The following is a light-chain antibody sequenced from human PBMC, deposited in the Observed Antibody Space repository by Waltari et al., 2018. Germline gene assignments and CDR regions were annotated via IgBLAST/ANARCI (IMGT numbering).Light chain of an antibody. J-gene: IGLJ3*02. CDR3: LLYDGSDQV. CDR1: AGAVTSGNY. CDR2: STT. Sequence: QTVVTQEPSLTVSPGGAVTLTCASSAGAVTSGNYPNWNHQQPGQVPRSLIHSTTNRHPWTPSRFSGSLLGGKAALTLSGVQPEDEAEYYCLLYDGSDQVFGGGTKLTVL. V-gene: IGLV7-43*01.